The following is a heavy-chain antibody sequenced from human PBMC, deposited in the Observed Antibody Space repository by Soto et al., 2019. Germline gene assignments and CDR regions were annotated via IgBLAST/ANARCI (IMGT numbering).Heavy chain of an antibody. CDR2: ITKSGSSA. V-gene: IGHV3-11*01. CDR1: GFIFSDHY. CDR3: VRGPHYGAWVDYFDN. J-gene: IGHJ4*02. Sequence: GGSLRLSXAASGFIFSDHYMGWIRQAPGKGLEWLSYITKSGSSARYADSVNGRITISRDNTKNSLFLRMNSLRDEDTGIYYCVRGPHYGAWVDYFDNWGQGTLVTVSS. D-gene: IGHD3-10*01.